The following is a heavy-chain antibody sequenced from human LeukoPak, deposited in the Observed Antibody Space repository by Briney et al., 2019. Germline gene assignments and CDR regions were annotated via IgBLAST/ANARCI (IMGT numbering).Heavy chain of an antibody. J-gene: IGHJ5*02. CDR1: GGSISSSSYY. CDR3: VVTTVTQTNWFDP. V-gene: IGHV4-39*01. Sequence: PSETLSLTCTVPGGSISSSSYYWGWIRQPPGKGLEWIGSIYYSGSTYYNPSLKSRVTISVDTSKNQFSLKLSSVTAADTAVYYCVVTTVTQTNWFDPWGQGTLVTVSS. D-gene: IGHD4-17*01. CDR2: IYYSGST.